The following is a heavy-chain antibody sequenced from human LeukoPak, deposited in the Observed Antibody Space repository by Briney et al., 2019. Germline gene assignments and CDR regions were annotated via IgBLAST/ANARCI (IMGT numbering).Heavy chain of an antibody. V-gene: IGHV3-49*04. CDR3: TSGSSSWYPQYFDY. J-gene: IGHJ4*02. CDR1: GFTFGDYA. CDR2: IRSKAYGGTT. D-gene: IGHD6-13*01. Sequence: GQSLRLSCTASGFTFGDYAMSWVRQAPGKGLEWVGFIRSKAYGGTTEYAASVKGRFTISRDDSKSIAYLQMNSLKTEDTAVYYCTSGSSSWYPQYFDYWGQGTLVTVSS.